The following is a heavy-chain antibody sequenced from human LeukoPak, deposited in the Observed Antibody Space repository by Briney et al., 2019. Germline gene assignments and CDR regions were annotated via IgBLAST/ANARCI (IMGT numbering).Heavy chain of an antibody. V-gene: IGHV3-74*01. Sequence: GGSLRLSCAGSGFTLSSYWMHWVRQAPGKGLVWVSRINTDGSSTTYADSVRGQFTISRDNAKNTLYLQMNSLRAEDTAVYYCARVFSVGADYWGQGTLVTVSS. CDR3: ARVFSVGADY. CDR1: GFTLSSYW. D-gene: IGHD1-26*01. J-gene: IGHJ4*02. CDR2: INTDGSST.